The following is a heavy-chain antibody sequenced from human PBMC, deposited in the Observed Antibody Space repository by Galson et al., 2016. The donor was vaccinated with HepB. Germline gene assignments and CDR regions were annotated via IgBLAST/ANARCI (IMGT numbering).Heavy chain of an antibody. CDR3: ARHPPRWFEELLVYGMDV. Sequence: SVKVSCQASGYTFTSYDINWVRQAAGQGLEWMGWMNPNSGNTGYAQKFQGRITMTRNTSISTAYMELSSLRSEDTAVYYCARHPPRWFEELLVYGMDVWGQGTTVTVSS. V-gene: IGHV1-8*01. CDR1: GYTFTSYD. D-gene: IGHD3-10*01. J-gene: IGHJ6*02. CDR2: MNPNSGNT.